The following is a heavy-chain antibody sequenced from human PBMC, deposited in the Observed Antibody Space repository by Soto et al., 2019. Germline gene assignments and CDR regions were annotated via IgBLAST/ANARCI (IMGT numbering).Heavy chain of an antibody. CDR2: IIPLLGIT. Sequence: QAQLMQSGAEVKKPGSSVNVSCRASGGTFSGYAINWVRQAPGQGLEWMGGIIPLLGITDYGQKFQGRITIAADESTGTAYMDLRGLRSEDTAVYYCARDPRSITGTTSSEDFQHWGQGTPVSVSS. CDR3: ARDPRSITGTTSSEDFQH. CDR1: GGTFSGYA. J-gene: IGHJ1*01. D-gene: IGHD1-20*01. V-gene: IGHV1-69*01.